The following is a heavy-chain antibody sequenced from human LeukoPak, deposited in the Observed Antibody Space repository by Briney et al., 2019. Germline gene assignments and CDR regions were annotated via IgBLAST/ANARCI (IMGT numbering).Heavy chain of an antibody. CDR3: ARQTGSGLFILP. V-gene: IGHV4-59*08. Sequence: ASETLSLTCTVSGDFITAYYWSWIRQPPGKGLEWIGYVYYTGSTEYNPSLRSRVTISLDLSKHQFSLRLTSVTAADTAVYYCARQTGSGLFILPGGQGTLVTVSS. CDR2: VYYTGST. D-gene: IGHD3/OR15-3a*01. CDR1: GDFITAYY. J-gene: IGHJ4*02.